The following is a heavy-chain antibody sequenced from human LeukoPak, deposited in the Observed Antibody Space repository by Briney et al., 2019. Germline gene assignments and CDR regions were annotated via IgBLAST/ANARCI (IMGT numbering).Heavy chain of an antibody. Sequence: SETLSLTCAVYGESFSGYFWSWIRQPPGKGLEWIGEINHSGSTNYNASLKSRVTISVDTSKNQFSLRLSSVTAADTAVYYCAPRGDIEHSYGFGKWFDPWGQGTRVTV. CDR2: INHSGST. CDR3: APRGDIEHSYGFGKWFDP. D-gene: IGHD5-18*01. V-gene: IGHV4-34*01. CDR1: GESFSGYF. J-gene: IGHJ5*02.